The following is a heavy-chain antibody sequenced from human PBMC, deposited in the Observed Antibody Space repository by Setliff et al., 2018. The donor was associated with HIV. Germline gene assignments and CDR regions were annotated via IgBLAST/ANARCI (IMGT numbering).Heavy chain of an antibody. CDR1: GYTFTSYG. CDR3: ARDDHYYDSGSYYSDWYFDL. V-gene: IGHV1-8*03. J-gene: IGHJ2*01. CDR2: MNPHSGNT. Sequence: ASVKVSCKASGYTFTSYGISWVRQAPGQGLEWMGWMNPHSGNTGYAQKFQGRVTITADESTSTADMELSSLRSEDTAVYYCARDDHYYDSGSYYSDWYFDLWGRGTLVTVSS. D-gene: IGHD3-10*01.